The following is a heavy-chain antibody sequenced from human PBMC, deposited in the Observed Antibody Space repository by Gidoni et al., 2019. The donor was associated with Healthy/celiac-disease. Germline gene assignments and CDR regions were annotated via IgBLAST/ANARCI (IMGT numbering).Heavy chain of an antibody. CDR2: IHPNSGCT. CDR3: ARSLHVDIVATNVLLGAAELDY. V-gene: IGHV1-2*02. J-gene: IGHJ4*02. CDR1: GSTFTGYY. D-gene: IGHD5-12*01. Sequence: QVQLVQSGAEVKKPGASVQVSCKASGSTFTGYYMHWVRQAPGQGLEWMGWIHPNSGCTNYAQKFQGRVTRTRDTSISTAYMELSRLRSDDTAVYYCARSLHVDIVATNVLLGAAELDYWGQGTLVTVSS.